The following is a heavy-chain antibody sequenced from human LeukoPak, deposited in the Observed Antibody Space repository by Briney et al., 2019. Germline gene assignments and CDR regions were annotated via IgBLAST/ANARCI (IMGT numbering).Heavy chain of an antibody. CDR1: GFTFSSFW. CDR2: INSGGSSI. Sequence: GGSLRLSCAASGFTFSSFWMCWVRQAPGKGLVWVSRINSGGSSIGYADSVKGRFTISRDNAKNMLFLQMNSLRVEDMAVYFWAGGTRGGDIFDIWGQGTMVTVSS. V-gene: IGHV3-74*01. J-gene: IGHJ3*02. CDR3: AGGTRGGDIFDI. D-gene: IGHD2-21*01.